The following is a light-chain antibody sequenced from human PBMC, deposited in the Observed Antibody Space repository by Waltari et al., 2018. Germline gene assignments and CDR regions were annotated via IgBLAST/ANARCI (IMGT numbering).Light chain of an antibody. CDR1: QSVSSY. CDR2: DAS. Sequence: EIVLTQSPATLSLSPGERATLSCRASQSVSSYLAWYQQKPGQAPRLLIYDASNRATCIPARFSCIGSGTDFTLTISSLEPEDFAVYYCQQRSNLPLTFCGVTKVEIK. V-gene: IGKV3-11*01. CDR3: QQRSNLPLT. J-gene: IGKJ4*01.